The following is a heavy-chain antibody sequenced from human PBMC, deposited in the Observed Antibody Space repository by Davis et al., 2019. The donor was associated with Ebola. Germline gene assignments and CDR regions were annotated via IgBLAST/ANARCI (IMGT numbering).Heavy chain of an antibody. CDR3: ARHDGRLSASGWFSYYYGLDV. J-gene: IGHJ6*02. CDR2: IYYSGTT. Sequence: GSLRLSCTVSGGPISGYYWSWIRQPPGKGLEWIGYIYYSGTTNYIPSLKSRVSMSVDVARKQFSLTLRSVTAADTAVYYCARHDGRLSASGWFSYYYGLDVWGQGTTVSVSS. CDR1: GGPISGYY. V-gene: IGHV4-59*08. D-gene: IGHD3-10*01.